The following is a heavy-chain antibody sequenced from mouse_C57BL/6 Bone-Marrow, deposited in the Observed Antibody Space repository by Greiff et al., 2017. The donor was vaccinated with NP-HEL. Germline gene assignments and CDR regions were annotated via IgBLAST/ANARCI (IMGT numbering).Heavy chain of an antibody. Sequence: VQLKESGPGLVKPSQSLSLTCSVTGYSITSGYYWNWIRQFPGNKLEWMGYISYDGSNNYNPSLKNRISITRDTSKNQFFLKMNSVTTEDTATYYGARGQLRLPAWFAYWGQGTLVTVSA. J-gene: IGHJ3*01. V-gene: IGHV3-6*01. CDR3: ARGQLRLPAWFAY. CDR1: GYSITSGYY. CDR2: ISYDGSN. D-gene: IGHD3-2*02.